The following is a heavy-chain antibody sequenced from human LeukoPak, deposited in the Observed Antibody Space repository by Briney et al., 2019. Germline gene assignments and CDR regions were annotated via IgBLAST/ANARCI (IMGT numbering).Heavy chain of an antibody. CDR3: ARGQRGYSYGNYFDY. CDR1: GYTFTGYY. V-gene: IGHV1-2*02. J-gene: IGHJ4*02. CDR2: INPNSGGT. Sequence: ASVKVSCKASGYTFTGYYMHWVRQAPGQGLEWMGWINPNSGGTNYAQKFQGRVTMTRDTSISTAYMELSRLRSDDTAVYYCARGQRGYSYGNYFDYWDQGTLVTVTS. D-gene: IGHD5-18*01.